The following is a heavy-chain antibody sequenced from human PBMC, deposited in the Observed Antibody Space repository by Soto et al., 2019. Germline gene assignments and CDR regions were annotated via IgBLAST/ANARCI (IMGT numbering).Heavy chain of an antibody. CDR2: ISGSGGST. Sequence: GGSLILSCAASGFTFSSYSMSWVRQAPGKGLEWVSAISGSGGSTYYADSVKGRFTISRDNSKNTLYLQMNSLRAEDTAVYYCARGRLVLVPAAIPIWGQGTLVTVSS. V-gene: IGHV3-23*01. D-gene: IGHD2-2*01. CDR3: ARGRLVLVPAAIPI. J-gene: IGHJ4*02. CDR1: GFTFSSYS.